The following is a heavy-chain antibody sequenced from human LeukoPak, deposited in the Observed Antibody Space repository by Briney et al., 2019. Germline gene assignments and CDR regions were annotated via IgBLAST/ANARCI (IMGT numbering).Heavy chain of an antibody. J-gene: IGHJ4*02. Sequence: SETLSLTCTVSGGSISTYYWNWIRQPPGKGLEWIGYIYYSGTTNYNPSLKSRVSMSVDTSKNQFSLKLSSVTAADTAVYYCARGVYSYGYGIYFDYWGQGTLVTVSS. CDR3: ARGVYSYGYGIYFDY. V-gene: IGHV4-59*01. D-gene: IGHD5-18*01. CDR2: IYYSGTT. CDR1: GGSISTYY.